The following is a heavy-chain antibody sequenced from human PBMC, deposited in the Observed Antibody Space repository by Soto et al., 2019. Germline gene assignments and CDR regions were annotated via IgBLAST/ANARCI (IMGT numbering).Heavy chain of an antibody. CDR3: ARLRITIFGVAKYYCYGMDV. D-gene: IGHD3-3*01. CDR2: INHSGST. V-gene: IGHV4-34*01. CDR1: GGSFSGYY. Sequence: SETLSLTCAVYGGSFSGYYWSWIRQPPGKGLEWIGEINHSGSTNYNPSLKSRVTISVDTSKNQFSLKLSSVTAADTAVYYCARLRITIFGVAKYYCYGMDVWGQGTTVTVSS. J-gene: IGHJ6*02.